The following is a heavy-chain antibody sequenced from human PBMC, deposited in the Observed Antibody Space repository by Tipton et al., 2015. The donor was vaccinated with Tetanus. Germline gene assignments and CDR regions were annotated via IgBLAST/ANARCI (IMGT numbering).Heavy chain of an antibody. J-gene: IGHJ4*02. D-gene: IGHD3-22*01. V-gene: IGHV3-7*01. CDR2: IKQDGSEK. Sequence: SLRLSCAASGFTFSSYWMSWVRQAPGKGLEWVANIKQDGSEKYYVDSVKGRFTISRDNAKNSLYLQMNSLRAEDTAVYYCARDSSQYYYDSSGLYYFDYWGQGTLVTVSS. CDR3: ARDSSQYYYDSSGLYYFDY. CDR1: GFTFSSYW.